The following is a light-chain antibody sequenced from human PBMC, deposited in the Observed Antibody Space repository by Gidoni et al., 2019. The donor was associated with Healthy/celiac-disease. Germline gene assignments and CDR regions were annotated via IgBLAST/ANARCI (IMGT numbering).Light chain of an antibody. J-gene: IGKJ1*01. CDR3: HKYNSAPRT. Sequence: DIQMTQSPSSLSASVGDRVTNTCRASQGISNYLAWYQQKPGQVPKLLISGASTLQSGVPSRFSGAGSGTEFTLTISSLQPEDVATYYCHKYNSAPRTFGQGTKVEIK. CDR1: QGISNY. V-gene: IGKV1-27*01. CDR2: GAS.